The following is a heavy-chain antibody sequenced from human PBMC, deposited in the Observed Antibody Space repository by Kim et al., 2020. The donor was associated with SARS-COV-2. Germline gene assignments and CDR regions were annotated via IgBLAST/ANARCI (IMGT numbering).Heavy chain of an antibody. J-gene: IGHJ4*02. Sequence: ASVKVSCKASGYTFTSYGISWVRQAPGQGLEWMGWISAYNGNTNYAQKLQGRVTMTTDTSTSTAYMELRSLRSDDTAVYYCARDTYYDILTGMYYFDYWGQGTLVTVSS. V-gene: IGHV1-18*01. CDR2: ISAYNGNT. D-gene: IGHD3-9*01. CDR3: ARDTYYDILTGMYYFDY. CDR1: GYTFTSYG.